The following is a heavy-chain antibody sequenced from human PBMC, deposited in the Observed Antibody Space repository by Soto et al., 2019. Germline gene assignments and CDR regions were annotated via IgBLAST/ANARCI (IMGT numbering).Heavy chain of an antibody. CDR1: GYTFTSYG. J-gene: IGHJ6*02. CDR2: ISAYNGNT. D-gene: IGHD2-8*02. Sequence: QVQLVQSGAEVKKPGASVKVSCKASGYTFTSYGISWVRQAPGQGLEWMGWISAYNGNTNYAQKLQGRVTMTTDTSTSTAYRELRSRRSGVTAVYYCARGGKYCTGGVCSFYGMDVWGQGTTVTVSS. V-gene: IGHV1-18*01. CDR3: ARGGKYCTGGVCSFYGMDV.